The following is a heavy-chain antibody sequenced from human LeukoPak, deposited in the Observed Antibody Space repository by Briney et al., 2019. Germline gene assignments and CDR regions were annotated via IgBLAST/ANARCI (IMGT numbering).Heavy chain of an antibody. V-gene: IGHV3-7*01. CDR2: IKEDGTEK. D-gene: IGHD3-10*01. Sequence: GGSLRLSCAASGFTFSAYWMTWVRQAPGKGLEWVANIKEDGTEKNYVDSVKGRFTISRDNVKKSLYLEMNSLRVEDTAVYYCARGLLWFGELRDVGGQGTLVTVSS. CDR3: ARGLLWFGELRDV. J-gene: IGHJ4*02. CDR1: GFTFSAYW.